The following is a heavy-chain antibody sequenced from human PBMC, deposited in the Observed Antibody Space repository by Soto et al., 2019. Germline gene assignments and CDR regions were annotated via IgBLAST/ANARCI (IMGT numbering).Heavy chain of an antibody. Sequence: QVLLMQSGAEVRKPGASVTVSCEASGVTFGNYEINWVRQAPGQGLEWMGWMNPSSGNTGYAQKFKGRVTMNRITSTNTAYMELRSLTSEDTAVYYCAKNADFFHYHMDVWGEGTTVTVSS. V-gene: IGHV1-8*01. J-gene: IGHJ6*03. CDR1: GVTFGNYE. CDR2: MNPSSGNT. CDR3: AKNADFFHYHMDV.